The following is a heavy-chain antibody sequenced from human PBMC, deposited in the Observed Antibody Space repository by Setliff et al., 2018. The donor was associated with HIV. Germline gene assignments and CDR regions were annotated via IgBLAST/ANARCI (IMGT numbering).Heavy chain of an antibody. Sequence: PGGSLRLSCVASKFIFSSYSMSWVRQAPGKGLEWVANIKQDGSATYYVDSVKGRFTISRDSSKKTLYLQMNRLTSEDTAVYYCARAFGYHDFWSGYSGDEFDIWGQGTLVTVSS. J-gene: IGHJ3*02. CDR2: IKQDGSAT. CDR1: KFIFSSYS. V-gene: IGHV3-7*01. D-gene: IGHD3-3*01. CDR3: ARAFGYHDFWSGYSGDEFDI.